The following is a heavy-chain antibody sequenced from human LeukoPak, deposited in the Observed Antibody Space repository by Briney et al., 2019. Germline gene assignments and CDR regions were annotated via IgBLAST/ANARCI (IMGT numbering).Heavy chain of an antibody. CDR3: ARSQAGPHDY. J-gene: IGHJ4*02. CDR2: ISSSTFFT. D-gene: IGHD6-19*01. V-gene: IGHV3-11*06. CDR1: GXTFSDYH. Sequence: GGSLRLSCTASGXTFSDYHMAWIRQAPGKGLEWISGISSSTFFTNYADSVKGRFTISRDNAKNSLYLQMNSLRAEDTAVYYCARSQAGPHDYWGQGTLVTVSS.